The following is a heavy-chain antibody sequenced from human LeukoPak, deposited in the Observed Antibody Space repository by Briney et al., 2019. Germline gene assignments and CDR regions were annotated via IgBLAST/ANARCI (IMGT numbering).Heavy chain of an antibody. CDR2: ISSSGSTV. Sequence: GGSLRLSCAASGFTFSDYYMSWLRQAPGKGLEWVSYISSSGSTVYYADSVKGRFTISRDNAKNSLYLQMNSLRAEDTAVYYCARGTGVNYYYYYMDVWGKGTTVTVSS. J-gene: IGHJ6*03. D-gene: IGHD3-10*01. CDR1: GFTFSDYY. CDR3: ARGTGVNYYYYYMDV. V-gene: IGHV3-11*04.